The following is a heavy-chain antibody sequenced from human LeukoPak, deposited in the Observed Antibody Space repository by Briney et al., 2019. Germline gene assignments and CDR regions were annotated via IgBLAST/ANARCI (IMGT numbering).Heavy chain of an antibody. V-gene: IGHV1-18*01. J-gene: IGHJ4*02. CDR1: GYTFSNYV. CDR2: ISTYTGNS. Sequence: RASVKVSCKASGYTFSNYVLTWVRQAPGQGLEWMGRISTYTGNSNYAQKFQDRVSMTRDTSTSTAYMELRNLSSDDAAVYYCARTMTTMTTHGELDFWGQGTLVTVSS. CDR3: ARTMTTMTTHGELDF. D-gene: IGHD4-17*01.